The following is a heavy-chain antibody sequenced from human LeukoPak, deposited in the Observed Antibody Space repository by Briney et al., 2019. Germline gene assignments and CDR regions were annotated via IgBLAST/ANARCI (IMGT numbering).Heavy chain of an antibody. CDR1: GFTFSSYS. CDR2: ISSSTSYI. CDR3: VRDTFSPDAFDI. Sequence: PGGSLRLSCAASGFTFSSYSFNSVRQAPGKGLEWVSCISSSTSYIYSADSVKGRFTISRDNAKNSLYLQMNSLRAEDTAVYYCVRDTFSPDAFDIWGQGTMVTVSS. V-gene: IGHV3-21*01. J-gene: IGHJ3*02. D-gene: IGHD3-16*01.